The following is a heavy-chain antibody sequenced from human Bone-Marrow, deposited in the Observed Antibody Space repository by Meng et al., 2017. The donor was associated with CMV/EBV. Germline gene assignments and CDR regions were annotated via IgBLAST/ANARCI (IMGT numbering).Heavy chain of an antibody. CDR1: GYTFTSYD. CDR3: ARGTIVLMVYALDY. CDR2: MNPNSGNT. J-gene: IGHJ4*02. Sequence: ASVKVSCKASGYTFTSYDINWVRQATGQGLEWMGWMNPNSGNTGYAQKFQGRVTMTRNTSISTAYMELSSLRSEDTAVDYCARGTIVLMVYALDYWGQGTLVTVSS. V-gene: IGHV1-8*01. D-gene: IGHD2-8*01.